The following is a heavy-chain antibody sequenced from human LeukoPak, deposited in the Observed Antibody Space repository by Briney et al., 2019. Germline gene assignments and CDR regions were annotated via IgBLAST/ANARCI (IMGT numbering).Heavy chain of an antibody. D-gene: IGHD5-18*01. Sequence: PRGSLRLSCAASGFAVSGNDSRCGRQAPGKGLGRVSVIYSGGSTYYADPVKGRFTISRDNSKNTLYLQMNSLRPEYSAVYYCACDTSDGSYYYYYMDVWGKGTTVTVSS. V-gene: IGHV3-66*02. J-gene: IGHJ6*03. CDR2: IYSGGST. CDR3: ACDTSDGSYYYYYMDV. CDR1: GFAVSGND.